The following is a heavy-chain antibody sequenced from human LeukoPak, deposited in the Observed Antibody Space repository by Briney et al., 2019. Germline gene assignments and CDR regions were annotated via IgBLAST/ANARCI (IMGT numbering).Heavy chain of an antibody. Sequence: SETLSLTCRVAGCSLTRNYRTWIRQAPRKGLEWIGYVYHSGGTNVGPSLKSRATILVDRSQNQFSLKLTSVTAADTALYYCARMGGHVYDSAPYDPNWLVHWGQGIQVTVSS. D-gene: IGHD3-22*01. CDR2: VYHSGGT. CDR3: ARMGGHVYDSAPYDPNWLVH. J-gene: IGHJ5*02. CDR1: GCSLTRNY. V-gene: IGHV4-59*01.